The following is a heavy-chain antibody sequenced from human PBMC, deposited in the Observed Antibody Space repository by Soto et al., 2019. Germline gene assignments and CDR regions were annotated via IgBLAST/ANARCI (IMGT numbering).Heavy chain of an antibody. CDR3: ARDKGRGPVNPDYYYYGMDV. CDR1: GGTFSSYA. CDR2: IIPIFGTA. D-gene: IGHD4-4*01. J-gene: IGHJ6*02. Sequence: GASVKVSCKASGGTFSSYAISWVRQAPGQGLEWMGGIIPIFGTANYAQKFQGRVTITADESTSTAYMELSSLRSEDTAVYYCARDKGRGPVNPDYYYYGMDVWGQATTVTVSS. V-gene: IGHV1-69*13.